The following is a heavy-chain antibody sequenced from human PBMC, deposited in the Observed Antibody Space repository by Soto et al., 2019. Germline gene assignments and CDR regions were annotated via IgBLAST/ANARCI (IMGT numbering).Heavy chain of an antibody. V-gene: IGHV3-13*01. Sequence: GGSLRLSCAASGFTFSSYDMHWVRQATGKGLEWVSAIGTAGDTYYPGSVKGRFTISRGNAKNSLYLQMNSLRAGDTAVYYCARGAGPPYYYYYMDVWGKGTTVTVSS. CDR3: ARGAGPPYYYYYMDV. CDR2: IGTAGDT. J-gene: IGHJ6*03. D-gene: IGHD6-19*01. CDR1: GFTFSSYD.